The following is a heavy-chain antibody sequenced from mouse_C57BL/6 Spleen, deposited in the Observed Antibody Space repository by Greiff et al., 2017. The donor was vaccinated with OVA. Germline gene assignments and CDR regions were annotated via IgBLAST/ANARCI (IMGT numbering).Heavy chain of an antibody. V-gene: IGHV3-6*01. CDR2: ISYDGSN. CDR1: GYSITSGYY. Sequence: EVKLVESGPGLVKPSQSLSLTCSVTGYSITSGYYWNWIRQFPGNKLEWMGYISYDGSNNYNPSLKNRISITRDTSKNQFFLKLNSVTTEDTATYYCARVVPYYFDYWGQGTTLTVSS. J-gene: IGHJ2*01. CDR3: ARVVPYYFDY.